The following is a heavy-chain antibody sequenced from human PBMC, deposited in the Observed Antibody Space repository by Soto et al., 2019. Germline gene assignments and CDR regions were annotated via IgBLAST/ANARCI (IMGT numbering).Heavy chain of an antibody. D-gene: IGHD6-6*01. CDR3: AREYSSSSPVDYYYYYYMDV. J-gene: IGHJ6*03. CDR2: ISAYNGNT. Sequence: ASVKVFCKASGYTFTSYGISWVRQAPGQGLEWMGWISAYNGNTNYAQKLQGRVTMTTDTSTSTAYMELRSLRSDDTAVYYCAREYSSSSPVDYYYYYYMDVWGKGTTVTVSS. V-gene: IGHV1-18*01. CDR1: GYTFTSYG.